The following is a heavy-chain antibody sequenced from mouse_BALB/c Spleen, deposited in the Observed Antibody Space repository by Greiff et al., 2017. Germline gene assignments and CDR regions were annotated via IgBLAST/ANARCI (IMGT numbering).Heavy chain of an antibody. D-gene: IGHD1-1*01. CDR2: TYPGNSDT. Sequence: DVKLVESGTVLARPGASVKMSCKASGYSFTSYWMHWVKQRPGQGLEWIGATYPGNSDTSYNQKFKGKAKLTAVTSASTAYMELSSLTNEDSAVYYCHYYGSSEASWFAYWGQGTLVTVSA. J-gene: IGHJ3*01. CDR1: GYSFTSYW. CDR3: HYYGSSEASWFAY. V-gene: IGHV1-5*01.